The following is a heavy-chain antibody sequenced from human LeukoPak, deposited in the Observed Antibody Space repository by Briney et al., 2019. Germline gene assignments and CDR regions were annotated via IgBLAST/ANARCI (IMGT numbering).Heavy chain of an antibody. J-gene: IGHJ6*04. CDR1: GGTFSSYA. Sequence: SVKVSCTASGGTFSSYAISWVRQAPGQGLEWMGGIIPIFGTANYAQKFQGRVTITADESTSTAYMELSSLRSEDTAVYYCARGGGMVRGVTDPYYYYGMDVWGKGTTVTVSS. CDR2: IIPIFGTA. D-gene: IGHD3-10*01. V-gene: IGHV1-69*13. CDR3: ARGGGMVRGVTDPYYYYGMDV.